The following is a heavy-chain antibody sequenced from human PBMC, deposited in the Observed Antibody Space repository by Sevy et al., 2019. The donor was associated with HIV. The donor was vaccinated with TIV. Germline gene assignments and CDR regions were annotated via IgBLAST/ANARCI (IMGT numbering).Heavy chain of an antibody. D-gene: IGHD2-15*01. CDR2: IFPGNSDA. CDR1: GYWFTSHW. Sequence: GESLKISCETSGYWFTSHWIGWVRRMPGKGLEWVGIIFPGNSDARDAPSFQGQVTISVDKSISAAYLQWSSLKASDTAIYYCVRGGHLPLDAFGIWGQGTMVTVSS. J-gene: IGHJ3*02. CDR3: VRGGHLPLDAFGI. V-gene: IGHV5-51*01.